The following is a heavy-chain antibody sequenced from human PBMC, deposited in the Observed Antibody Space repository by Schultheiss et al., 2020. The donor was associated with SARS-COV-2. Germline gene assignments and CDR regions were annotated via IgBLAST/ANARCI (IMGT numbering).Heavy chain of an antibody. D-gene: IGHD6-13*01. V-gene: IGHV3-23*01. Sequence: GGSLRLSCAASGFTFSSYAMHWVRQAPGKGLEWVSAISGSGGSTYYADSVKGRFTISRDNSKNTLYLQMNSLRAEDTAVYYCAKDSAGKYSSSWSPPFDPWGQGTLVTVSS. CDR2: ISGSGGST. J-gene: IGHJ5*02. CDR1: GFTFSSYA. CDR3: AKDSAGKYSSSWSPPFDP.